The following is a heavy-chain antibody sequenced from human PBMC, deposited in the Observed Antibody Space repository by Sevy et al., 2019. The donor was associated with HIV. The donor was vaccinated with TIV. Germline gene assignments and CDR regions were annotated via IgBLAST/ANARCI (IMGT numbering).Heavy chain of an antibody. V-gene: IGHV3-74*01. CDR3: TRGDPIVPPAGYYYHMDV. Sequence: GGSLRLSCVASRFTFDSYWMHWVRQAPGKGLVWVSRISSDGSSTPYADSVKGRFTISRDNAKNTLYLQLNRLGAEDTAVYYCTRGDPIVPPAGYYYHMDVWGNGTTVTVSS. CDR1: RFTFDSYW. J-gene: IGHJ6*03. D-gene: IGHD1-26*01. CDR2: ISSDGSST.